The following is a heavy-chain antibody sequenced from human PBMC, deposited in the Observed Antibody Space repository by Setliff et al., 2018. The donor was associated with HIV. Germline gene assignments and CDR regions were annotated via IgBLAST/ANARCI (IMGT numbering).Heavy chain of an antibody. Sequence: SETLSLTCTVSGGSINSYYWSWIRQPPGKGLEWIGYIYYDGSTNFNPATNYNPSLKSRVTISLDTSKNHFSLRLSSVTAADTAVYYCARHHYWGNGSPNWFDPWGQGTLVTVSS. CDR3: ARHHYWGNGSPNWFDP. CDR1: GGSINSYY. D-gene: IGHD1-26*01. J-gene: IGHJ5*02. CDR2: IYYDGSTNFNPAT. V-gene: IGHV4-59*08.